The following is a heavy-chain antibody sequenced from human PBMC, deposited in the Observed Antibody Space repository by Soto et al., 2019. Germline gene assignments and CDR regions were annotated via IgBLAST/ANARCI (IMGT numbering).Heavy chain of an antibody. CDR2: ISWNSGSI. CDR3: AKDRGSSGPRAFDI. CDR1: GFTFDDYA. V-gene: IGHV3-9*01. D-gene: IGHD6-19*01. Sequence: LRLSCAASGFTFDDYAMHWVRQAPGKGLEWVSGISWNSGSIGYADSVKGRFTISRDNAKNSLYLQMNSLRAEDTALYYCAKDRGSSGPRAFDIWGQGTMVTVSS. J-gene: IGHJ3*02.